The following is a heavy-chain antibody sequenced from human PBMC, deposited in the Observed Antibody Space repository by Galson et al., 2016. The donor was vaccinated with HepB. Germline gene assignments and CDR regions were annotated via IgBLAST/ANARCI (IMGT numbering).Heavy chain of an antibody. Sequence: SLRLSCAASGFTFSNYAMRWVRQAPGKGLEWVAVISYDGSNKYYADSVKGRFTISRDNSKNTLYLQMNSLRAEDTAVYYCAREADYYYGSGSRANVGFLHKWFDPWGQGTLVTVSS. CDR1: GFTFSNYA. V-gene: IGHV3-30-3*01. CDR2: ISYDGSNK. D-gene: IGHD3-10*01. J-gene: IGHJ5*02. CDR3: AREADYYYGSGSRANVGFLHKWFDP.